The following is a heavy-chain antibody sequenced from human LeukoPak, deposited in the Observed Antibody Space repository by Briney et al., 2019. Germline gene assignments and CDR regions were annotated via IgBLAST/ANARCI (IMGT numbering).Heavy chain of an antibody. J-gene: IGHJ3*02. CDR2: FDPEDGGT. D-gene: IGHD1-1*01. CDR1: GYTLTELS. CDR3: ATPLHKLFDAFDI. Sequence: GASVKVSCKVSGYTLTELSMHWVRQAPGKGLEWMGGFDPEDGGTIYAQKFQGRVTMTEDTSTDTAYMELSSLRSEDTAVYYCATPLHKLFDAFDIWGQGTMVTVSS. V-gene: IGHV1-24*01.